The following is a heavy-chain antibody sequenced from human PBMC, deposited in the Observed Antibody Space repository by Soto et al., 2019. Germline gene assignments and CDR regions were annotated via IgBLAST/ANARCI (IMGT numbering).Heavy chain of an antibody. Sequence: ASVKVSCKTSGYTFTAYDIYWVRQAPGKGLEWMGWIRAYNGDTNYAQKFQTRVTMTTDKSTDTAYMDLRSLTSDDTAIYYCARAGAAPYYYYGLDVWGQGTTVTVS. CDR1: GYTFTAYD. D-gene: IGHD3-10*01. CDR3: ARAGAAPYYYYGLDV. V-gene: IGHV1-18*01. J-gene: IGHJ6*02. CDR2: IRAYNGDT.